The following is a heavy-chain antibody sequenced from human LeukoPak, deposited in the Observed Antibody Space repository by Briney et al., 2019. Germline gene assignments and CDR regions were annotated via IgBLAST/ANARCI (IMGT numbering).Heavy chain of an antibody. CDR1: GYTFTGYY. J-gene: IGHJ6*03. D-gene: IGHD2/OR15-2a*01. V-gene: IGHV1-2*02. Sequence: ASVKVSCKASGYTFTGYYMHWVRQAPGQGLEWMGWINPNSGGTNYAQKFQGRVTMTRDTSISTAYMELSRLRSGDTAVYYCARRPLSYYYYYMDVWGKGTTVTISS. CDR2: INPNSGGT. CDR3: ARRPLSYYYYYMDV.